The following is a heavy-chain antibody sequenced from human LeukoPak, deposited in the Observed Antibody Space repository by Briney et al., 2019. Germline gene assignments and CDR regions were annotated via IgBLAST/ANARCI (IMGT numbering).Heavy chain of an antibody. D-gene: IGHD3-10*01. CDR3: ARGHGFGELSSHFDI. CDR2: MNPNSGNT. J-gene: IGHJ3*02. Sequence: MNPNSGNTGYAQKFQGRVTMTRNTSISTAYTELSSLRSEDTAVYYCARGHGFGELSSHFDIWGQGTMVTVSS. V-gene: IGHV1-8*01.